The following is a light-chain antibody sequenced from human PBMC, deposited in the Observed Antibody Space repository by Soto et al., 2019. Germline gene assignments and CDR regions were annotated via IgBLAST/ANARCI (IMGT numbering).Light chain of an antibody. CDR2: EVS. J-gene: IGLJ2*01. Sequence: QSALTQPRSVSGSPGQSVTISCTGTSSDVGGYNYVSWYQQHPGNAPKLMIYEVSNRPSGVSNRFSGSKSGNTASLTISGLQAEDEADYYCSSYTSSSTLVFGGGTKVTVL. CDR1: SSDVGGYNY. V-gene: IGLV2-14*01. CDR3: SSYTSSSTLV.